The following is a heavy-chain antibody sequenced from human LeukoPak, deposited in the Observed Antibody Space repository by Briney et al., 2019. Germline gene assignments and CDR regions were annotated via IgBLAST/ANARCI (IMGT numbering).Heavy chain of an antibody. CDR1: GFTFSSYG. CDR2: ISHDGTVT. D-gene: IGHD6-13*01. V-gene: IGHV3-30*18. Sequence: GRSLRLSCEASGFTFSSYGMQWVRQAPGMGPEWVSVISHDGTVTHYADSVKGRFTISRDSSTNTLYLQMDSLRTEDTAVYYCAKEGSQYASSWFDYWGQGTLSPSPQ. J-gene: IGHJ4*02. CDR3: AKEGSQYASSWFDY.